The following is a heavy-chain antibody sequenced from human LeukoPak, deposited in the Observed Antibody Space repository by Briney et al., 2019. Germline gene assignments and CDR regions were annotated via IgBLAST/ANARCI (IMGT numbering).Heavy chain of an antibody. CDR3: AREPSITMIATWRAFDI. V-gene: IGHV1-69*01. J-gene: IGHJ3*02. CDR1: GGTFSSYA. D-gene: IGHD3-22*01. Sequence: SVKVSCMASGGTFSSYAISWVRQAPGQGLEWMGGIIPIFGTANYAQKFQGRVTITADESTSTAYMELSSLRSEDTAVYYCAREPSITMIATWRAFDIWGQGTMVTVSS. CDR2: IIPIFGTA.